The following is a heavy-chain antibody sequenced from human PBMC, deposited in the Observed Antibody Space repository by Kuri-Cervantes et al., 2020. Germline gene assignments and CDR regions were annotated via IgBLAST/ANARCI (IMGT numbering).Heavy chain of an antibody. CDR2: IYYTGST. CDR3: ARQIKATSLWFGELGRGDYFDY. D-gene: IGHD3-10*01. V-gene: IGHV4-39*01. J-gene: IGHJ4*02. CDR1: GGSISSSSYY. Sequence: SETLSLTCTVSGGSISSSSYYWSWIRQPPGKGLEWIGYIYYTGSTYYNPSLKSRVTISVDTSKNQFSLKLSSVTAADTAVYYCARQIKATSLWFGELGRGDYFDYWGQGTLVTVSS.